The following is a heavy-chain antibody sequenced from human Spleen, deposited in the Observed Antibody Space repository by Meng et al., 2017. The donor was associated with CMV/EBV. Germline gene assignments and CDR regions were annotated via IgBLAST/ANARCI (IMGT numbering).Heavy chain of an antibody. V-gene: IGHV3-48*04. J-gene: IGHJ4*02. Sequence: GESLKISCAASGFTFSSYWMNWVRQAPGKGLEWVSYISSSISIKNYADSVKGRFTISRDNAKSSLYLQMSSLRAEDTAVYYCARDQSEYCTNGGCYPTHFDYWGQGTLVTVS. CDR3: ARDQSEYCTNGGCYPTHFDY. CDR2: ISSSISIK. CDR1: GFTFSSYW. D-gene: IGHD2-8*01.